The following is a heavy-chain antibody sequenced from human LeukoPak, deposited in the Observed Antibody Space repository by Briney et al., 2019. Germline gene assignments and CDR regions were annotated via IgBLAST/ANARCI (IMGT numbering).Heavy chain of an antibody. V-gene: IGHV3-23*01. Sequence: GGSLRLSCAASGFTFSSYAMSWVRQAPGEGLEWVSAIGGSDDSAYYADSVKGRFTISRDISKNTLYLQMNSLRAEDTAVYYCAKDGYSLGRDYYYMDVWGKGTTVTVSS. CDR3: AKDGYSLGRDYYYMDV. J-gene: IGHJ6*03. CDR2: IGGSDDSA. D-gene: IGHD2-15*01. CDR1: GFTFSSYA.